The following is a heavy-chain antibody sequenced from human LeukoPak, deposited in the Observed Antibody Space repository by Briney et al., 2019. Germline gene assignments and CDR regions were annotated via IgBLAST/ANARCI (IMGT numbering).Heavy chain of an antibody. D-gene: IGHD2-2*01. Sequence: PGGSLRLSCAAFGFTFSSYEMNWVRQAPGKGLEWVSYISGSGSSIHYADSVKGRFTISRDNAKNSLYLQMNSLRAEDTAVYYCARDLERRGSTTVDYWGQGTLVTVSS. J-gene: IGHJ4*02. CDR2: ISGSGSSI. CDR1: GFTFSSYE. V-gene: IGHV3-48*03. CDR3: ARDLERRGSTTVDY.